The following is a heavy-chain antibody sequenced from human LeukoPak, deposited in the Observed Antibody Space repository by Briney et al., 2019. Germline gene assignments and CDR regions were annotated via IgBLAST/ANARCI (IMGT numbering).Heavy chain of an antibody. CDR1: GGSFSGYY. CDR2: INHSGST. V-gene: IGHV4-34*01. Sequence: SETLSLTCAVYGGSFSGYYWSWIRQPPGKGLEWIGEINHSGSTNYNPSLKSRVTISVDTSKNQFSLKLSSVTAADTAVHYCAREDIVATLFDYWGQGTLVTVSS. J-gene: IGHJ4*02. D-gene: IGHD5-12*01. CDR3: AREDIVATLFDY.